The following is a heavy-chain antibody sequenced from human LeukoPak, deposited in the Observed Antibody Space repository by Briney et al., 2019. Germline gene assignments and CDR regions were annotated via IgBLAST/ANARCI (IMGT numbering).Heavy chain of an antibody. V-gene: IGHV3-48*03. J-gene: IGHJ6*04. CDR3: AELGITMIGGV. D-gene: IGHD3-10*02. Sequence: GGSLRLSCAASGFTFSSYEMNWVRQAPGKGLEWVSYISSSGSTIYYAGSVKGRFTISRDNAKNSLYLQMNSLRAEDTAVYYCAELGITMIGGVWGKGTTVTISS. CDR2: ISSSGSTI. CDR1: GFTFSSYE.